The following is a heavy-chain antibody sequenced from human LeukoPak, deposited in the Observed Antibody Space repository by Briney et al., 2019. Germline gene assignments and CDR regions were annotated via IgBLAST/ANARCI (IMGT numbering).Heavy chain of an antibody. Sequence: PSETLSLTCTVSGGSISSYYWSWIRQPPGKGPEWIGYIYYSGSTNYNPSLKSRVTTSVDTSKNQFSLKLSSVTAADTAVYYCARSTYDFALDYWGQGTLVTVSS. CDR1: GGSISSYY. J-gene: IGHJ4*02. D-gene: IGHD3/OR15-3a*01. CDR3: ARSTYDFALDY. V-gene: IGHV4-59*01. CDR2: IYYSGST.